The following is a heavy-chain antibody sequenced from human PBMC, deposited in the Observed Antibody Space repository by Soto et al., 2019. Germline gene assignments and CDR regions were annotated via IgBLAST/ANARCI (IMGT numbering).Heavy chain of an antibody. V-gene: IGHV1-69*13. CDR1: GGTFSSYA. J-gene: IGHJ1*01. Sequence: ASVKVSCKASGGTFSSYAISWVRQAPGQGLEWMGGIIPIFGTANYAQKFQGRVTITADESTSTAYMELSSLRSEDTAVYYCASLHYYDSSGYYRYWGQGTLVTVSS. CDR2: IIPIFGTA. D-gene: IGHD3-22*01. CDR3: ASLHYYDSSGYYRY.